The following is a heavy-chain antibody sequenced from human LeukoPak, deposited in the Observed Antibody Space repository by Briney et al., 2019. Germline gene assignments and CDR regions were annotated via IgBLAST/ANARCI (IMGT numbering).Heavy chain of an antibody. J-gene: IGHJ4*02. D-gene: IGHD5-12*01. V-gene: IGHV3-74*01. CDR2: INSDGTTT. CDR1: GFTFSTYW. CDR3: ARYSGYSYYFDY. Sequence: GGSLRLSCAASGFTFSTYWMHWVRQAPGKGLVWVSRINSDGTTTSYADSVKGRFTISRDNAKNTLYLQMDSLRAEDTALYYCARYSGYSYYFDYWGRGTLVTV.